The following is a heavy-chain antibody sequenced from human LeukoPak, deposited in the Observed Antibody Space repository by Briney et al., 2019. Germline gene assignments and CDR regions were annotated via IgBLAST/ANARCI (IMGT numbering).Heavy chain of an antibody. D-gene: IGHD6-13*01. V-gene: IGHV3-73*01. J-gene: IGHJ4*02. CDR2: IRSKANSYAT. CDR1: GFTFSGSA. Sequence: GGSLRLSCAASGFTFSGSAMHWVRQASGKGLEWVGRIRSKANSYATAYAASVKGRFTISRDDSKNTAYLQMNSLKTEDTAVYYCAKSPRGIAAAGIYYWGQGTLVTVSS. CDR3: AKSPRGIAAAGIYY.